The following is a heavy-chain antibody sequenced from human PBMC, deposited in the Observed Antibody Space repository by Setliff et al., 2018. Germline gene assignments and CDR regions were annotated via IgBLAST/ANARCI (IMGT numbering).Heavy chain of an antibody. V-gene: IGHV1-46*03. Sequence: ASVKVSCKASGYTFIYYYIHWVRQAPGQGLEWMGLINPSGGGTIYARKFQGRVTMARETSTSTVYMELSGLRSEDTAVYYCARVYLAGSGWDKANAVDIWGQGTMVTGS. J-gene: IGHJ3*02. CDR3: ARVYLAGSGWDKANAVDI. D-gene: IGHD6-19*01. CDR1: GYTFIYYY. CDR2: INPSGGGT.